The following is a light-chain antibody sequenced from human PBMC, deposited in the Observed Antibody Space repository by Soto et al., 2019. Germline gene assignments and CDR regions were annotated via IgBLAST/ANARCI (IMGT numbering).Light chain of an antibody. CDR2: YDN. CDR3: AAWDDSRNGRV. V-gene: IGLV1-44*01. Sequence: QSVLTQPPSASGTPGQRVTISCSGSNSNIGSNTVNWYQQLPGTAPKLLIYYDNLRPSGVPDRISGSKSGTSASLAISGLQSDDEADYYCAAWDDSRNGRVFATGTKFTVL. J-gene: IGLJ1*01. CDR1: NSNIGSNT.